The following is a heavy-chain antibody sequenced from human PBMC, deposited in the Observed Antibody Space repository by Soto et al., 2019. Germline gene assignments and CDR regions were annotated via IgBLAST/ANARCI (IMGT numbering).Heavy chain of an antibody. J-gene: IGHJ6*02. CDR3: AKAGGPTYDNCPVEV. CDR1: GIPFRGHG. V-gene: IGHV3-21*01. CDR2: ISISSSYI. Sequence: PWGPLRLSFTASGIPFRGHGMTWVRQAPGKGLEWVSSISISSSYIYYADSVKGRFTISRDNSKNTLYLQINSLRAEDTAVFYTAKAGGPTYDNCPVEVWGQGNRVTVS. D-gene: IGHD1-1*01.